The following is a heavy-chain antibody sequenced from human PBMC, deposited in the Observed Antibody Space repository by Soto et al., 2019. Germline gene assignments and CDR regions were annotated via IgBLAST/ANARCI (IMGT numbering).Heavy chain of an antibody. CDR3: ARAVGSTVTTPGGYYYYMDV. CDR1: GFTFSSYD. J-gene: IGHJ6*03. Sequence: GGSLRLSCAASGFTFSSYDMHWVRQATGKGLEWVSAIGTAGDTYYPGSVKGRFTISRENAKNSLYLQMNSLRAGDTAVYYCARAVGSTVTTPGGYYYYMDVWGKGTTVTVSS. V-gene: IGHV3-13*01. D-gene: IGHD4-4*01. CDR2: IGTAGDT.